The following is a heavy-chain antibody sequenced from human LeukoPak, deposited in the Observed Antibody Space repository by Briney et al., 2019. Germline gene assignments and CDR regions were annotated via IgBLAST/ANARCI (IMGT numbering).Heavy chain of an antibody. CDR2: INHSGST. J-gene: IGHJ6*02. V-gene: IGHV4-34*01. CDR1: GGSFSGYY. CDR3: ARALVVVAATIYYYGMDV. Sequence: PSETLSLTCAVYGGSFSGYYWSWIRQPPGKGLEWIGEINHSGSTSYNPSLKSRVTISVDTSKNQFSLKLSSVTAADTAVYYCARALVVVAATIYYYGMDVWGQGTTVTVSS. D-gene: IGHD2-15*01.